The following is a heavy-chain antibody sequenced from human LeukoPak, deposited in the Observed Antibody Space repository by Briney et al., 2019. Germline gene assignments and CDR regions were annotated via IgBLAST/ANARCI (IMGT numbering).Heavy chain of an antibody. J-gene: IGHJ6*03. Sequence: PGGSLRLSCTASGFTFGDSPMTWLRQAPGKGLEWVGFIRSKPYGGTTEYAASVKGRFTISRDDSKSIAYLQMNSLKTEDTAVYYCTRDEPLTRYMDVWGQGTTVTVSS. CDR3: TRDEPLTRYMDV. CDR2: IRSKPYGGTT. V-gene: IGHV3-49*03. D-gene: IGHD3-3*01. CDR1: GFTFGDSP.